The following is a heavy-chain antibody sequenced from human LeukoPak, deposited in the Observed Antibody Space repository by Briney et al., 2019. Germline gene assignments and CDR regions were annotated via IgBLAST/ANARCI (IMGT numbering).Heavy chain of an antibody. CDR2: ISYDGSNK. CDR3: AKDVLTGYYNPQD. CDR1: GFTFSSYG. V-gene: IGHV3-30*18. J-gene: IGHJ4*02. D-gene: IGHD3-9*01. Sequence: GGSLRLSCAASGFTFSSYGMHWVRQAPGKGLEWVAVISYDGSNKYYADSVKGRFTISRDNSKNALYLQMNSLRAEDTAVYYCAKDVLTGYYNPQDWGQGTLVTVSS.